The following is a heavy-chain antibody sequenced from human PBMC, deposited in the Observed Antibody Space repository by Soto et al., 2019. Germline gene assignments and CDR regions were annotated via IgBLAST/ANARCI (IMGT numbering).Heavy chain of an antibody. CDR3: AKDLRGYSYGLGFDY. J-gene: IGHJ4*02. CDR1: GFTFSSYA. D-gene: IGHD5-18*01. CDR2: ISGSGGST. Sequence: EVQLLESGGGLVQPGGSLRLSCAASGFTFSSYAMSWVRQAPGKGLEWVSAISGSGGSTYYADSVKGRFTISRDNSKNTLYLQRNSLRAEDTAVYYCAKDLRGYSYGLGFDYWGQGTLVTVSS. V-gene: IGHV3-23*01.